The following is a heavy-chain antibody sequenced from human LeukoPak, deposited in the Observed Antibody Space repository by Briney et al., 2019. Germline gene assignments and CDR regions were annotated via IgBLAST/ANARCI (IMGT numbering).Heavy chain of an antibody. CDR1: GYSFTSYW. Sequence: GESLRISCKGSGYSFTSYWISWVRQMPGKGLEWMGRIDPSDSYTNYSPSFQGHVTISADKSIGTAYLQWSSLKASDTAMYYCARHREYDILTGYFYFDYWGQGTLVTVSS. CDR3: ARHREYDILTGYFYFDY. J-gene: IGHJ4*02. D-gene: IGHD3-9*01. CDR2: IDPSDSYT. V-gene: IGHV5-10-1*01.